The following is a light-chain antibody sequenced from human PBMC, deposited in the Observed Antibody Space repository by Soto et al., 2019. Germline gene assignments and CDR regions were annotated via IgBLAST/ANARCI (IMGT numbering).Light chain of an antibody. CDR3: QQYGSSPKT. CDR1: QSVSSSY. V-gene: IGKV3-20*01. J-gene: IGKJ1*01. Sequence: EIVMTQSPATLSVSPGERATLSCRASQSVSSSYLAWYQQKPGQAPRLLIYGASSRATGIPDRFSGSGSGTDFTLTISRPEPEDFAVYYCQQYGSSPKTFGQGTKVDIK. CDR2: GAS.